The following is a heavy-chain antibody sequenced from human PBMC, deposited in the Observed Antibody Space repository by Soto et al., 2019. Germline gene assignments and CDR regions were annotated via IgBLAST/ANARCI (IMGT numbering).Heavy chain of an antibody. CDR3: AHLRRSGDWGMTFYYVMDV. D-gene: IGHD7-27*01. CDR2: IYWDDDK. Sequence: QITLKESGPPLVKPTQTLTLTCTFSGFSLNSNGAGVGWIRQPPGKAPEWLAAIYWDDDKRYRPSLKTRLTITKDTSKNEVVLTMANMDPVDTGTYSCAHLRRSGDWGMTFYYVMDVWGQGTTVTVSS. V-gene: IGHV2-5*02. CDR1: GFSLNSNGAG. J-gene: IGHJ6*02.